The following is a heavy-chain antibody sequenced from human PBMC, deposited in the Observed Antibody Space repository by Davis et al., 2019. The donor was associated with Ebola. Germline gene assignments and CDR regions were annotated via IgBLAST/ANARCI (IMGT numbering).Heavy chain of an antibody. CDR3: ARALQWLANFDY. CDR1: GGSFSGYY. D-gene: IGHD6-19*01. Sequence: SETLSLTCAVYGGSFSGYYWSWIRQPPGKGLEWIGGINHSGSTNYNPSPKSRVTISVDTSKNQFSMKLSSVTAAYTAVYYCARALQWLANFDYWGQGTLVTVSS. CDR2: INHSGST. J-gene: IGHJ4*02. V-gene: IGHV4-34*01.